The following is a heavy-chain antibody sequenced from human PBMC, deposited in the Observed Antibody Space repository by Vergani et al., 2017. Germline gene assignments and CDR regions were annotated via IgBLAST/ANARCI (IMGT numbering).Heavy chain of an antibody. D-gene: IGHD1-1*01. CDR3: ARVYHDAYWYFDL. J-gene: IGHJ2*01. V-gene: IGHV4-39*01. Sequence: QLQLQESGPGLVKPSETLSLTCTVSGGSISSSSYYWGWIRQPPGKGLEWIGSIYYSGSTYYNPSLKSRVTISVDTSKNQFSLKLSSVTAADTAVYYCARVYHDAYWYFDLWGRGTLVTVSS. CDR1: GGSISSSSYY. CDR2: IYYSGST.